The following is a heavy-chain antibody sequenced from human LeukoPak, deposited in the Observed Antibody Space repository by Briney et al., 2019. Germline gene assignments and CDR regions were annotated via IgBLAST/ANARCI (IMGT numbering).Heavy chain of an antibody. CDR2: IYYSGST. CDR3: ARDLLNEGNHLDY. D-gene: IGHD4-23*01. J-gene: IGHJ4*02. Sequence: PSETLSLTCTVSGGSVSSGSYYWSWIRQPPGKGLEWIGYIYYSGSTNYNPSLKSRVTISVDTSKNQFSLKLSSVTAADTAVYYCARDLLNEGNHLDYWGQGTLVTVPS. CDR1: GGSVSSGSYY. V-gene: IGHV4-61*01.